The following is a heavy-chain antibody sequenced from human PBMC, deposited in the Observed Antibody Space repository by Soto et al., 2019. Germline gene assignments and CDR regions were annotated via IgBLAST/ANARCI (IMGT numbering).Heavy chain of an antibody. CDR3: ARGGGSYSRGFDY. Sequence: SETLSLTCAVYGGSFIGYYCIFIRHPPGKWLEWIVEINHSGSTNYNPSLKSRVTISVDTSKNQFSLKLSSVTAADPAVYYCARGGGSYSRGFDYWGQGTLVTVSS. J-gene: IGHJ4*02. CDR1: GGSFIGYY. CDR2: INHSGST. V-gene: IGHV4-34*01. D-gene: IGHD1-26*01.